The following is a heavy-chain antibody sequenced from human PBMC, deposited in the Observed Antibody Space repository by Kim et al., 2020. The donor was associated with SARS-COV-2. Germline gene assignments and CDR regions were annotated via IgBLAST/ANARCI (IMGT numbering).Heavy chain of an antibody. CDR3: ASDTMIVLMESHDAFDI. J-gene: IGHJ3*02. CDR2: INTNTGNP. D-gene: IGHD3-22*01. CDR1: GYTFTSYA. Sequence: ASVKVSCKASGYTFTSYAMNWVRQAPGQGLEWMGWINTNTGNPTYAQGFTGRFVFSLDTSVSTAYLQISSLKAEDTAVYYCASDTMIVLMESHDAFDIWGQGTMVTVSS. V-gene: IGHV7-4-1*02.